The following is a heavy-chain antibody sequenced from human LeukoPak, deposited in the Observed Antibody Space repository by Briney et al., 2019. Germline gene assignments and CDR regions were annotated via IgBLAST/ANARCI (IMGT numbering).Heavy chain of an antibody. CDR2: ISDSGSIT. J-gene: IGHJ4*02. CDR1: GFAFSSQA. V-gene: IGHV3-23*01. Sequence: GGSLRLSCAASGFAFSSQAMGWVRQAPGKGLEWVSVISDSGSITYYADSVKGRFTISRDNSKNTLYLQMNSLRAEDTAVYYCARDWDGDPDYWGQGTLVTVSS. D-gene: IGHD5-24*01. CDR3: ARDWDGDPDY.